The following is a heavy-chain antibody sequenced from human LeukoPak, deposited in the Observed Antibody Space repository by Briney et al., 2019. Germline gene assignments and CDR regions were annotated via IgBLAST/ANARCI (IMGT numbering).Heavy chain of an antibody. CDR2: IYYSGST. D-gene: IGHD3-16*01. J-gene: IGHJ6*02. CDR3: ASGGNYGMDV. Sequence: SETLSLTCTVSGGSISSSSYYWGWIRQPPGKGLEWIGSIYYSGSTHYNPSLKSRVTISVDTSKNQFSLKLSSVTAADTAVYYCASGGNYGMDVWGQGTTVTVSS. CDR1: GGSISSSSYY. V-gene: IGHV4-39*07.